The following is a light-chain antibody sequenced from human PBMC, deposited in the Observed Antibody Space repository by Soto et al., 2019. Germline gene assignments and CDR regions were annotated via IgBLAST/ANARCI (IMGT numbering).Light chain of an antibody. V-gene: IGKV1-39*01. Sequence: DIQMTPSPSSLSSSVWERCTITCRTSQYSYNYLSWYQQKPGKAPTLLIYDASSLQSGVPPRFSGSGSGTDFTLSINSLQPEDFATYYCQQTYSTPLTFGGGTKVDIK. CDR1: QYSYNY. CDR2: DAS. J-gene: IGKJ4*01. CDR3: QQTYSTPLT.